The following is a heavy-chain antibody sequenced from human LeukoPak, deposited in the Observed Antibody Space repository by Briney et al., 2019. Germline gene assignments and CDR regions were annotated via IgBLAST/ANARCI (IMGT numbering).Heavy chain of an antibody. Sequence: GGSLRLSCAASGFTFSSYAMHWVRQAPGKGLEWVVVISYDGSNKYYADSVKGRFTISRDNSKNTPYLQMNSLRAEDTAVYYCARVFYGGYDRGGGFDYWGQGTLVTVSS. V-gene: IGHV3-30-3*01. D-gene: IGHD5-12*01. J-gene: IGHJ4*02. CDR1: GFTFSSYA. CDR3: ARVFYGGYDRGGGFDY. CDR2: ISYDGSNK.